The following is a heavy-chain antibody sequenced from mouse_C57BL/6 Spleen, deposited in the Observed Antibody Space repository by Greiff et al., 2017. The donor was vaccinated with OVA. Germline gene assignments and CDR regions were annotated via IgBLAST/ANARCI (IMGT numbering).Heavy chain of an antibody. V-gene: IGHV8-8*01. CDR3: ARNHYYGSSYWYFDV. J-gene: IGHJ1*03. CDR1: GFSLSTFGMG. CDR2: IWWDDDK. Sequence: QVTLKESGPGILQPSQTLSLTCSFSGFSLSTFGMGVGWIRQPSGKGLEWPAHIWWDDDKYYNPALKSRLTISKDTSKNQVFLKIANVDTADTATYYCARNHYYGSSYWYFDVWGTGTTVTVSS. D-gene: IGHD1-1*01.